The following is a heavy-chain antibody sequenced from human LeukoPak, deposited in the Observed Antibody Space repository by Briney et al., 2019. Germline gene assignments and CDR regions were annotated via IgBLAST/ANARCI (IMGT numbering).Heavy chain of an antibody. D-gene: IGHD6-13*01. CDR3: AKSLAAAGNY. V-gene: IGHV3-23*01. CDR2: LSGSGRGGST. Sequence: GGSLRLSCAASGFTFRSHAMTWVRQAPGKGLEWVSGLSGSGRGGSTYYAASVKGRFTISRENSKNTLYLQMNSLRAEDTAVYYCAKSLAAAGNYWGQGTLVTVSS. J-gene: IGHJ4*02. CDR1: GFTFRSHA.